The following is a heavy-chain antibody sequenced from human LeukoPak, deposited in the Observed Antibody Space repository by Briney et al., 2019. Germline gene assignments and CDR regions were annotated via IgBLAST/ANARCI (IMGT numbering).Heavy chain of an antibody. CDR3: AKTSAGSRGGYFDY. CDR2: INDNGGNT. Sequence: GGSLRLSCAASGFTFSSYAMSWVRQAPGKGLEWVSLINDNGGNTYYADSVKGRFTISRDNSKNTLFLQMSSLRAEDTAVYYCAKTSAGSRGGYFDYWGQGTLVTVSS. CDR1: GFTFSSYA. V-gene: IGHV3-23*01. D-gene: IGHD3-10*01. J-gene: IGHJ4*02.